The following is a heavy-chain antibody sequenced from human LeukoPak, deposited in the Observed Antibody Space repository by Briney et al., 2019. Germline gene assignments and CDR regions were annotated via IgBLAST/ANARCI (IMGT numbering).Heavy chain of an antibody. V-gene: IGHV4-61*01. Sequence: SETLSLPCTVPGVSVSSGSYYWSWLRPPPGKGLVWIGYIYYSGSTNYNPSLKSRVTISVDTSKNQFSLKLSSVTAADTAVYYCARDVPFYCSGGSCYGNYFDYWGQGTLVTVSS. CDR2: IYYSGST. CDR1: GVSVSSGSYY. J-gene: IGHJ4*02. CDR3: ARDVPFYCSGGSCYGNYFDY. D-gene: IGHD2-15*01.